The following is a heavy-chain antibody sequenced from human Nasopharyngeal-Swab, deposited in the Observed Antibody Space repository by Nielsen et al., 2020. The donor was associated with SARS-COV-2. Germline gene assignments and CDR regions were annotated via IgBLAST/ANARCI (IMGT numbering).Heavy chain of an antibody. CDR2: VNADGSTT. D-gene: IGHD3-9*01. J-gene: IGHJ4*02. CDR3: TRLTYYYDSSSGG. V-gene: IGHV3-74*01. Sequence: WIRQPPGKGLVWVSHVNADGSTTTYADSVKGRFTISRVNAKNTLYLQMDDLRAEDTAVYYCTRLTYYYDSSSGGWGQGTLGTVSS.